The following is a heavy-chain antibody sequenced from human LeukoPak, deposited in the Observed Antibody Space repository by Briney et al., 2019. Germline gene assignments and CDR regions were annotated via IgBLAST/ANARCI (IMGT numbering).Heavy chain of an antibody. D-gene: IGHD4-23*01. Sequence: PGGSLRLSCAASGFTVSSNYMSWVRQAPGKGLEWVSVIYSGGSTYYADSVKGRFTISRDNSKNTLYLQMNSLRAEDTAVYYCASDRSDGGNAHFDYWGQGTLVTVSS. CDR1: GFTVSSNY. CDR3: ASDRSDGGNAHFDY. V-gene: IGHV3-53*01. CDR2: IYSGGST. J-gene: IGHJ4*02.